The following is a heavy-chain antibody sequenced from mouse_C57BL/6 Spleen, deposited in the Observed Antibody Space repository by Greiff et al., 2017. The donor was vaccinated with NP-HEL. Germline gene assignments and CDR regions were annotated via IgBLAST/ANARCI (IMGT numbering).Heavy chain of an antibody. Sequence: QVHVKQPGAELVRPGSSVKLSCKASGYTFTSYWMHWVKQRPIQGLEWIGNIDPSDSETHYNQKFKDKATLTVDKSSSTAYMQLSSLTSEDSAVYYCARSREYYAMDYWGQGTSVTVSS. CDR3: ARSREYYAMDY. CDR2: IDPSDSET. V-gene: IGHV1-52*01. CDR1: GYTFTSYW. J-gene: IGHJ4*01.